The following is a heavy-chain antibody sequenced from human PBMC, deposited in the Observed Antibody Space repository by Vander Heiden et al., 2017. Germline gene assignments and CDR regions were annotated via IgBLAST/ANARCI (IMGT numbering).Heavy chain of an antibody. D-gene: IGHD3-22*01. CDR1: GGSIKSCTYY. V-gene: IGHV4-39*01. J-gene: IGHJ4*02. CDR2: IYYCGGST. Sequence: QLQLQESGPGLVKPSETLSLTCTVSGGSIKSCTYYWGWIRHSPGKGLEWIGSIYYCGGSTYSKSSLKSRVTISADTSKNQFSLTLSSVTAADTAVYYCARGISLIVMDHWGQGTLVTVSS. CDR3: ARGISLIVMDH.